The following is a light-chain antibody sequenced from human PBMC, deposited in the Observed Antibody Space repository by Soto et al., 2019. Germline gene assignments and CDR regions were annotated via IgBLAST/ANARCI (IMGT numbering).Light chain of an antibody. Sequence: ELVMTQSPATMSVSPGERATLSCRASQSVSSNLAWYQQKPGQAPRLLIYVASTRATGIPARFSGSGSGTAFTLTISRLQYEDFAVYYFQQYNNWPRTFGAGTKVEIK. V-gene: IGKV3-15*01. CDR3: QQYNNWPRT. J-gene: IGKJ4*01. CDR2: VAS. CDR1: QSVSSN.